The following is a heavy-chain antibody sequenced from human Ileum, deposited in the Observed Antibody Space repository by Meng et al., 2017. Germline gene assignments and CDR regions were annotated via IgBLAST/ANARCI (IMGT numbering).Heavy chain of an antibody. Sequence: EGQRVGSGGGLFQPGGSLGLSCASSGFPFSSYWMHWVRQSPGKGLVWVARINTDGSDTRYADSEKGRFTISRDNAQNMVYLQMNSLRAEDTAVYYCARDKPHNWFDPWGQGTLVTVSS. J-gene: IGHJ5*02. CDR3: ARDKPHNWFDP. V-gene: IGHV3-74*01. CDR1: GFPFSSYW. CDR2: INTDGSDT.